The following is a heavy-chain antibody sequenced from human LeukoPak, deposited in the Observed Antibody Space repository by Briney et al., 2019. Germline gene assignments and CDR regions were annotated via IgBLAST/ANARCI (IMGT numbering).Heavy chain of an antibody. V-gene: IGHV4-39*01. CDR1: GGSISSSTYY. CDR2: IYYSGST. D-gene: IGHD3-10*01. Sequence: SETLSLTCTVSGGSISSSTYYWGWIRQPPGKGLEWIGSIYYSGSTYYNPSLKSRVTISVDTSKNQFSLKLSSVTAADTAVYYCARRRDGSESYSNWFDPWGQGTLVTVSS. J-gene: IGHJ5*02. CDR3: ARRRDGSESYSNWFDP.